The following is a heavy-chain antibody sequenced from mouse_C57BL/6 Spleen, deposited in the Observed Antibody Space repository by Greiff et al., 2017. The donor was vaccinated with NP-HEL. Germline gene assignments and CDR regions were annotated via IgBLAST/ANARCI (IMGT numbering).Heavy chain of an antibody. J-gene: IGHJ1*03. CDR3: ARRAYWYVDV. Sequence: QVQLQQPGAELVKPGASVKLSCKASGYTFTSYWMHWVKQRPGQGLEWIGMIHPNSGSTNYNEKFKSKATMTVDKSSSTAYMQRSSLTSEDSAVYYCARRAYWYVDVWSTGTTITVSS. V-gene: IGHV1-64*01. CDR2: IHPNSGST. CDR1: GYTFTSYW. D-gene: IGHD3-1*01.